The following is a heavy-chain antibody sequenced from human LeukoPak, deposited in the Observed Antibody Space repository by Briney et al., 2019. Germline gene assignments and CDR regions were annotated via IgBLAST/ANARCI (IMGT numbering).Heavy chain of an antibody. D-gene: IGHD1-26*01. V-gene: IGHV1-69*05. CDR2: IIPIFGTA. CDR3: ARDLIVGATTNAFDI. CDR1: GGTFISYA. J-gene: IGHJ3*02. Sequence: SVKVSCKASGGTFISYAISWVRQAPGQGREWRGGIIPIFGTANYAQKFQCRVTITTDESTSTAYMELSSLRSEDTAVYYCARDLIVGATTNAFDIWGQGTMVTVSS.